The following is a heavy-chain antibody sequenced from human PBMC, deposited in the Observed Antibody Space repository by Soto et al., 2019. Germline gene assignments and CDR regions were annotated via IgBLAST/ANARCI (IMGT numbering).Heavy chain of an antibody. Sequence: EVQLMESGGGLVQPGGSLRLSCAASEFSFSSYALNWVRQAPGKGLEWVSAISATGTTTYYADSVKGRFTISRDNSKRTLFLQMDSLSPEDTAVYYCETYSSHFDYWGQGTLVTVSS. CDR3: ETYSSHFDY. CDR2: ISATGTTT. J-gene: IGHJ4*02. V-gene: IGHV3-23*01. D-gene: IGHD6-13*01. CDR1: EFSFSSYA.